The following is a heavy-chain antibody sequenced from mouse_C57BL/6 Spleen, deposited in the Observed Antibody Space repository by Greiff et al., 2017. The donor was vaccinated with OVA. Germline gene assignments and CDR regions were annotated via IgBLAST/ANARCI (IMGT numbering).Heavy chain of an antibody. Sequence: ESGPGLVKPSQSLSLTCSVTGYSITSGYYWNWIRQFPGNKLEWMGYISYDGSNNYNPSLKNRISITRDTSKNQFFLKLNSVTTEDTATYYCARERYGSSYGYWGQGTTLTVSS. CDR3: ARERYGSSYGY. J-gene: IGHJ2*01. V-gene: IGHV3-6*01. CDR2: ISYDGSN. D-gene: IGHD1-1*01. CDR1: GYSITSGYY.